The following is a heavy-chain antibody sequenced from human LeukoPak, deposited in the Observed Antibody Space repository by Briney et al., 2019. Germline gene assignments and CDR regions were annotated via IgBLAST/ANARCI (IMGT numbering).Heavy chain of an antibody. V-gene: IGHV4-59*02. J-gene: IGHJ4*02. CDR2: VYYSGST. Sequence: SETLSLTCVVSGGSVSGYYWGWIRQPPGRGLEWIGYVYYSGSTNYNPSLKSRVTISVDTSKNQFSLKLSSVTAADTAVYYCARDLSGSGYIDYWGQGTLVTVSS. CDR3: ARDLSGSGYIDY. D-gene: IGHD3-3*01. CDR1: GGSVSGYY.